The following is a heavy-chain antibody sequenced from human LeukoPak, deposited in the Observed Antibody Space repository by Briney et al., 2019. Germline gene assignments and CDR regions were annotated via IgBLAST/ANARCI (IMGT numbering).Heavy chain of an antibody. D-gene: IGHD2-21*01. CDR2: LSSSGGST. V-gene: IGHV3-23*01. J-gene: IGHJ4*02. CDR1: GFTFSNYG. Sequence: GGSLRLSCAASGFTFSNYGMNWVRQAPGKGLEWVSALSSSGGSTYYADSVKGRFTISRDSSKNTLFLQMNRLRPEDAAVYYCAKAPVTTCRGAYCYPFDYWGQGTLVTVSS. CDR3: AKAPVTTCRGAYCYPFDY.